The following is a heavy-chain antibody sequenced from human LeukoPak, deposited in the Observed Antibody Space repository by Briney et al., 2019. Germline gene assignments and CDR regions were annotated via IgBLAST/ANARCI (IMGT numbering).Heavy chain of an antibody. D-gene: IGHD5-24*01. J-gene: IGHJ4*02. Sequence: PGGSLRLSCAASGFTFSSYAMSWVRQAPGKGLEWVSAISGSGGSTYYADCVKGRFAISRDNSKNTLYLQMNSLRAEDTAVYYCAKDTDGYNYHFDYWGQGTLVTVSS. CDR2: ISGSGGST. CDR3: AKDTDGYNYHFDY. V-gene: IGHV3-23*01. CDR1: GFTFSSYA.